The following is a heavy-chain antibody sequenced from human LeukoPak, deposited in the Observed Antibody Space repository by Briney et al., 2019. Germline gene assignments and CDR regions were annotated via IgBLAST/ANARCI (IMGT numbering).Heavy chain of an antibody. V-gene: IGHV3-23*01. CDR1: GFSISNSA. Sequence: GGSLRLSCAASGFSISNSAMSWVRQAPGKGLEWVSLIVASSGSTFYADSVQGRFTISRDSSKNTLYLQMNSLRAEDMAVYYCAKGAYDYIEMGYFDYWGQGTLVTVSS. CDR2: IVASSGST. D-gene: IGHD5-12*01. J-gene: IGHJ4*02. CDR3: AKGAYDYIEMGYFDY.